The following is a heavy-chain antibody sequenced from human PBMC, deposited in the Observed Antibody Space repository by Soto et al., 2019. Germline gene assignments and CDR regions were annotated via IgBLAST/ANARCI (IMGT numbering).Heavy chain of an antibody. CDR1: GGTFSKYA. CDR3: ARGGDESSSARGYYGMDV. D-gene: IGHD3-10*01. CDR2: VIPIFGTP. J-gene: IGHJ6*02. Sequence: VQLVQSGAEVKRRGSSVKVSCKASGGTFSKYAVSWVRQVPGQGPEWMGGVIPIFGTPYYAPKFQGRVTIIADESTTTAYMELSSLTSDDTAVYYCARGGDESSSARGYYGMDVWGPGTTVTISS. V-gene: IGHV1-69*01.